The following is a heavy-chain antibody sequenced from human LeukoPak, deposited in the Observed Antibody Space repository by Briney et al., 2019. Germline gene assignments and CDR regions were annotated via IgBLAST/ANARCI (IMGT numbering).Heavy chain of an antibody. D-gene: IGHD6-19*01. CDR2: IWYDGSNK. V-gene: IGHV3-33*01. Sequence: GRSLRLSCAASGSTFSSYGMHWVRQAPGKGLEWVAVIWYDGSNKYYADSVKGRFTISRDNSKNTLYLQMNSLRAEDTAVYYCARIAVAGTEYYYGMDVWGQGTTVTVSS. J-gene: IGHJ6*02. CDR1: GSTFSSYG. CDR3: ARIAVAGTEYYYGMDV.